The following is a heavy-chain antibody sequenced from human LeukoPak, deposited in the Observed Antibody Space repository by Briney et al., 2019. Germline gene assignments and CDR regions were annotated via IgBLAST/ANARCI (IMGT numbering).Heavy chain of an antibody. Sequence: GGSLRLSCAASGFTFSSYAMSWVRQAPGQGLEWVSAISGSGGSTYYADTLKGRFTISRDKSKNTLYLQMNSLRSDDTAVYYCAKDLLLDYYDSSGSPHDAFDMWGQGTMVTVSS. D-gene: IGHD3-22*01. CDR2: ISGSGGST. J-gene: IGHJ3*02. CDR1: GFTFSSYA. CDR3: AKDLLLDYYDSSGSPHDAFDM. V-gene: IGHV3-23*01.